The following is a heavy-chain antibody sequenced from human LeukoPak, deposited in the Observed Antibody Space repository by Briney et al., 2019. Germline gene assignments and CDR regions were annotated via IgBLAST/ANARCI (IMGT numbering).Heavy chain of an antibody. V-gene: IGHV4-59*01. Sequence: SETLSLTCTVSGGSLSIYYWSWIRQPPGKGLEWVGYIYNSGSTIYNPSLRSRVTISVDTSKNQFSLKLNSVTAADTAVYYCVRDRELTYWSQGTLVTVSS. CDR3: VRDRELTY. J-gene: IGHJ4*02. D-gene: IGHD1-26*01. CDR1: GGSLSIYY. CDR2: IYNSGST.